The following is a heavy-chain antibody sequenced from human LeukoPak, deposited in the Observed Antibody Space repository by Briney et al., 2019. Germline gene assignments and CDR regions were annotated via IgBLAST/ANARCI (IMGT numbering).Heavy chain of an antibody. J-gene: IGHJ4*02. CDR2: IIPILGIA. CDR3: ARAGRWLQLSGSSFDY. V-gene: IGHV1-69*04. D-gene: IGHD5-24*01. Sequence: ASVKVSCKASGGTFSSYAISWVRQAPGQELEWMGRIIPILGIANYAQKFQGRVTITADKSTSTAYMELSSLRSEDTAVYYCARAGRWLQLSGSSFDYWGQGTLVTVSS. CDR1: GGTFSSYA.